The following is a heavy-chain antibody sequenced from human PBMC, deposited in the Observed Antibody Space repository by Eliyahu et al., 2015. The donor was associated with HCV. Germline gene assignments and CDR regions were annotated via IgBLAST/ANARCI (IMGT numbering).Heavy chain of an antibody. J-gene: IGHJ4*02. CDR1: GLTFSSYG. CDR3: TREGGFCSGGTCLALFDH. CDR2: IWYDGSNR. D-gene: IGHD2-15*01. Sequence: VQPGRSLRLSCAASGLTFSSYGMHWVRQAPDKGLEWVAVIWYDGSNRNYADSVKGRFTISRDNSKNALYLQMNSLRADDTAVYYCTREGGFCSGGTCLALFDHWGQGTLVTVSS. V-gene: IGHV3-33*01.